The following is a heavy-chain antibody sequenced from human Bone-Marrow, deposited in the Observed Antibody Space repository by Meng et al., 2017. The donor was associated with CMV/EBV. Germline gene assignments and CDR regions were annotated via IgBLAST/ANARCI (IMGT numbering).Heavy chain of an antibody. V-gene: IGHV1-69*10. J-gene: IGHJ4*02. D-gene: IGHD3-9*01. CDR2: IIPILGIA. CDR3: ARDILTGYYTDY. Sequence: SVKVSCKASGGTFSSYAISWVRQAPGQGLEWMGGIIPILGIANYAQKFQGRVTITADKSTSTAYMELSSLRSEDTAVYYCARDILTGYYTDYWGQGTLVTVSS. CDR1: GGTFSSYA.